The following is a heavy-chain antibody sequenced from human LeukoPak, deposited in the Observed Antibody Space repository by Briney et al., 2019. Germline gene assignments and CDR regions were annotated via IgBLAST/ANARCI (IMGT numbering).Heavy chain of an antibody. Sequence: GGSLRLSCAASGFTFRGYAMSWVRQAPGKGLEWVSAISGSGGSTYYADSVKGRFTISRDNSKNTLYLQMNSLRAEDTAVYYCATKNDGRYGMDVWGQGTTVTVSS. D-gene: IGHD5-24*01. V-gene: IGHV3-23*01. CDR2: ISGSGGST. CDR1: GFTFRGYA. CDR3: ATKNDGRYGMDV. J-gene: IGHJ6*02.